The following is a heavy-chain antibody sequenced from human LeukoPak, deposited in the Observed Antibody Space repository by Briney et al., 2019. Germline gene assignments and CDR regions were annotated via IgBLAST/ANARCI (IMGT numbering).Heavy chain of an antibody. CDR3: ARDRTKHTVTTHFDY. J-gene: IGHJ4*02. CDR1: EFSVGSNY. V-gene: IGHV4-59*02. CDR2: IYYRGST. D-gene: IGHD4-17*01. Sequence: PGGSLRLSCAASEFSVGSNYMTWVRQAPGKGLEWIGSIYYRGSTDYNPSLKSRVSISVDTSNNQLSLRLDSVTAADTAVYYCARDRTKHTVTTHFDYWGQGSLVVVSS.